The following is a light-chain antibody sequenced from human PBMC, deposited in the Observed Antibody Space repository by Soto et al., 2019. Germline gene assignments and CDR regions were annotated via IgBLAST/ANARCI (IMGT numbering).Light chain of an antibody. CDR1: SSDVDGYNY. CDR2: DVN. V-gene: IGLV2-14*01. J-gene: IGLJ2*01. CDR3: SSFTISRNTVV. Sequence: QSALTQPASVSGSPGQSITISCTGTSSDVDGYNYVSWYQYHPGTAPKLMIYDVNNRPSGVSNRFSGSKSGNTASLTISGLQAEDEADYYCSSFTISRNTVVFGGGTKLTVL.